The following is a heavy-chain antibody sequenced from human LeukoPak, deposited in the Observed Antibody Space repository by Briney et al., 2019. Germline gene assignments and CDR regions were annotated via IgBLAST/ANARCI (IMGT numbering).Heavy chain of an antibody. J-gene: IGHJ4*02. V-gene: IGHV4-59*08. CDR2: IYYSGST. CDR3: ARHKYYYDSSGV. CDR1: GGSISSYY. Sequence: SETLSLTCTVSGGSISSYYWSWIRQPPGKGLEWIGYIYYSGSTNYNLSLKSRVTISVDTSKNQFSLKLSSVTAADTAVYYCARHKYYYDSSGVWGQGTLVTVSS. D-gene: IGHD3-22*01.